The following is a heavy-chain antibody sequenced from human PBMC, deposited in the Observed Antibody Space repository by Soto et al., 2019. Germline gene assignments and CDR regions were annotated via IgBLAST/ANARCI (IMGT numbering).Heavy chain of an antibody. Sequence: SETLSLTCTVSGGFISSGGYYWSWIRQHPGKGLEWIGYIDYRGSTDYSPSLKSRVTISVDTSKNQFSLTLTSVTAADTAVYYCARNFYDSSGYYSYFDNWGQGALVTVSS. CDR1: GGFISSGGYY. V-gene: IGHV4-31*03. J-gene: IGHJ4*02. D-gene: IGHD3-22*01. CDR3: ARNFYDSSGYYSYFDN. CDR2: IDYRGST.